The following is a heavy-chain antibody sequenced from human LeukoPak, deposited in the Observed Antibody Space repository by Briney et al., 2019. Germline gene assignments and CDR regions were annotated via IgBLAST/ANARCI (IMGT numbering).Heavy chain of an antibody. D-gene: IGHD1-26*01. CDR1: GGSTSSYY. V-gene: IGHV4-59*01. CDR3: ARGRGIVGATTDYYLDY. Sequence: SETLSLTCTVSGGSTSSYYWSWIRQPPGKGLEWIGYIYYSGSTNYNPSLKSRVTISVDTSKNQFSLKLSSVTAADTAVYYCARGRGIVGATTDYYLDYWGQGTLVTVSS. J-gene: IGHJ4*02. CDR2: IYYSGST.